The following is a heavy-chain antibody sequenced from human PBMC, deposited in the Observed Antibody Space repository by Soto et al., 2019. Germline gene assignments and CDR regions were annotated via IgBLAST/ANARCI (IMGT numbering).Heavy chain of an antibody. J-gene: IGHJ4*02. CDR3: AKASFIVVVPAAMQIDY. D-gene: IGHD2-2*01. V-gene: IGHV3-23*01. CDR2: ISGSGGST. Sequence: GGSLRLSCAASGFTFSSYAMSWVRQATGKGLEWVSAISGSGGSTYYADSVKGRFTISRDNSKNTLYLQMNSLRAEDTAVYYCAKASFIVVVPAAMQIDYWGQGTLVTVSS. CDR1: GFTFSSYA.